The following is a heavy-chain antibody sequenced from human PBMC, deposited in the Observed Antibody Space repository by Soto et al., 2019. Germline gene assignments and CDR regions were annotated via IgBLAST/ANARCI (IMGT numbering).Heavy chain of an antibody. CDR1: GYTFTGYH. Sequence: APVKVSCKASGYTFTGYHIHWLRQAPGQGLEWMGWINPNSGGTNYAQKFQGWVTMTRDTSISTAYMELSRLRSDDTAVYYCARELIAAAGTIDYYGMDVWGQGTTVTVSS. V-gene: IGHV1-2*04. CDR2: INPNSGGT. J-gene: IGHJ6*02. CDR3: ARELIAAAGTIDYYGMDV. D-gene: IGHD6-13*01.